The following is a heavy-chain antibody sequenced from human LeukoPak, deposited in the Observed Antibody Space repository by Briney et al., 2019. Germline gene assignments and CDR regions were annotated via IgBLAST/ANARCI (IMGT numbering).Heavy chain of an antibody. CDR3: ATLEKTGTTLGNWFDP. Sequence: ASVKVSCKVSGYTLTELSMHWVRQAPGKGLEWMGGFDPGDGETIYAQKFQGRVTMTEDTSTDTAYMELSSLRSEDTAVYYCATLEKTGTTLGNWFDPWGQGTLVTVSS. D-gene: IGHD1-1*01. J-gene: IGHJ5*02. CDR2: FDPGDGET. V-gene: IGHV1-24*01. CDR1: GYTLTELS.